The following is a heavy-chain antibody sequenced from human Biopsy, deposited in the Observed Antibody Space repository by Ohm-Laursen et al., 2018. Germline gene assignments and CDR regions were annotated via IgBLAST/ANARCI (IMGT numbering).Heavy chain of an antibody. CDR3: AKTPRDSFWSGSYKRGLWFDP. CDR1: GGSIISYY. J-gene: IGHJ5*02. D-gene: IGHD3-3*01. CDR2: VYNGGIT. V-gene: IGHV4-59*01. Sequence: TLSLTCSVSGGSIISYYWTWIRQPPGKGLEWIGHVYNGGITNYNPSLKSRVTISKDTSKNQFSLQVNSVTAADTAVYYCAKTPRDSFWSGSYKRGLWFDPWGQGTLVIVSS.